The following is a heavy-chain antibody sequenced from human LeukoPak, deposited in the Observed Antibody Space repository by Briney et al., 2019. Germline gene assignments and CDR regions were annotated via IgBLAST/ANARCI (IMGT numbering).Heavy chain of an antibody. V-gene: IGHV4-39*07. D-gene: IGHD3-9*01. CDR1: SGSVSNSHYY. J-gene: IGHJ4*02. CDR3: ARDLSFDWFPYYFDY. CDR2: IFYSGNT. Sequence: PSETLSLTCTVSSGSVSNSHYYWAWVRQPPGTGLEWLGSIFYSGNTHYNPSLKSPVTISIDTSKNQFSLKVSSVTAADTAIYYCARDLSFDWFPYYFDYWGQGILVTVSS.